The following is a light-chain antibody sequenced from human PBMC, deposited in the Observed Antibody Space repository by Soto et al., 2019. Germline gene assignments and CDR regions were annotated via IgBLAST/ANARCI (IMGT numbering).Light chain of an antibody. Sequence: EIVLTQSPGTLSLSPGERVTLSCRASQSVRSRYLAWYQQKPGQAPRLLIYGASSRATGIPDRFSGSGSGTDFTLTISRLEPEDFATYYCQQSFTIPPWTFGQGTRVEIQ. J-gene: IGKJ1*01. V-gene: IGKV3-20*01. CDR3: QQSFTIPPWT. CDR1: QSVRSRY. CDR2: GAS.